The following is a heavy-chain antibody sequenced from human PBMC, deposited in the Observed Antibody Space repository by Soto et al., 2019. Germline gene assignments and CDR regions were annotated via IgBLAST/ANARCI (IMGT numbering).Heavy chain of an antibody. CDR3: ARLPGRYFDWLLPPYYYGMAV. J-gene: IGHJ6*02. CDR2: IYPRDSDI. CDR1: GYSFITHW. D-gene: IGHD3-9*01. Sequence: PGESLKISCQGSGYSFITHWIGWVRQMPGKGLEWMAIIYPRDSDIRYSPSFQGQVTVSVDKSISTAYLQWSSLKASDTAIYYCARLPGRYFDWLLPPYYYGMAVWGQGTTVPVSS. V-gene: IGHV5-51*01.